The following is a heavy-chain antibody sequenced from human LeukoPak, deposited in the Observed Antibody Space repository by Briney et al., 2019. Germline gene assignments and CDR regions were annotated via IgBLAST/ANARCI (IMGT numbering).Heavy chain of an antibody. CDR1: GFTFSSYG. V-gene: IGHV3-33*06. D-gene: IGHD4-23*01. CDR3: AKDLEGIGDYGGTSVSSLDS. J-gene: IGHJ4*02. CDR2: IWYDGNNK. Sequence: GGSLRLSCSASGFTFSSYGMHWVRQAPGKGLEWVVVIWYDGNNKYHADSVKGRFTISRDNSKNPLYLQMNSLRAEDTAVYYCAKDLEGIGDYGGTSVSSLDSWGQGTLVPVSS.